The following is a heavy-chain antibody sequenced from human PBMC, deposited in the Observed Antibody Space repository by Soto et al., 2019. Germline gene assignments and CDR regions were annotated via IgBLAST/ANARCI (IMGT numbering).Heavy chain of an antibody. D-gene: IGHD4-17*01. CDR2: ISTSGSTI. J-gene: IGHJ6*03. V-gene: IGHV3-11*01. CDR3: ARSLVTTNKYYYYSYMDV. Sequence: QVQLVESGGGLVKPGGSLRLSCAASGFTFSDYYLSWIRQAPGKGLEWVSYISTSGSTIYYADSVKGRFTISRDNAKNSLYLQMNSLRAEDTAVYYCARSLVTTNKYYYYSYMDVWGKGTTVTVSS. CDR1: GFTFSDYY.